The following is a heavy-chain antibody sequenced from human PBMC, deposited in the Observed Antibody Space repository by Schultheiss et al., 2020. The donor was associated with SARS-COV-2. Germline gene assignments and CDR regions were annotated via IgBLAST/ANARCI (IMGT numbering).Heavy chain of an antibody. D-gene: IGHD4-17*01. V-gene: IGHV3-33*06. J-gene: IGHJ6*02. CDR2: IWYDGSNK. CDR1: GFTFSSYG. CDR3: AKRGYGDSRYYYGMDV. Sequence: SCAASGFTFSSYGMHWVRQAPGKGLEWVAVIWYDGSNKYYADSVKGRFTISRDNSKNTLYLQMNSLRAEDTAVYYCAKRGYGDSRYYYGMDVWGQGTTVTVSS.